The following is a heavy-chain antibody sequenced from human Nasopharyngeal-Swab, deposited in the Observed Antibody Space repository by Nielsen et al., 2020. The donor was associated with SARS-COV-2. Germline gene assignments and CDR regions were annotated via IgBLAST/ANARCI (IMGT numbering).Heavy chain of an antibody. CDR3: ARSRTDYGGTWYDAFAI. V-gene: IGHV3-21*06. CDR1: GFTFSSYS. CDR2: VSSSGSYI. Sequence: GESLKISCAASGFTFSSYSMNWVRQAPGKGLEWVSSVSSSGSYISYADSLKGRFTISRDNVKNTLYLQMNSLRAEDTAVYYCARSRTDYGGTWYDAFAIWGQGTLVTVSS. J-gene: IGHJ3*02. D-gene: IGHD4/OR15-4a*01.